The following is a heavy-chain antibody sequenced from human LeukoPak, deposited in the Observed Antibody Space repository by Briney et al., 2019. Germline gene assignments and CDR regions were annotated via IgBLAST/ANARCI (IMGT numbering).Heavy chain of an antibody. CDR3: ARVKQVGYYYYYMDV. V-gene: IGHV4-59*01. D-gene: IGHD6-6*01. CDR1: GGSISSYY. Sequence: KTSETLSLTCTVSGGSISSYYWSWIRQPPGKGLEWIGYIYYSGSTNYNPSLKSRVTISVGTSKNQFSLKLSSVTAADTAVYYCARVKQVGYYYYYMDVWGKGTTVTVSS. CDR2: IYYSGST. J-gene: IGHJ6*03.